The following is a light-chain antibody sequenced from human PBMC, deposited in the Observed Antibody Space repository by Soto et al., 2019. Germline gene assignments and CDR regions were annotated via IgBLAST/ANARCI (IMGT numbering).Light chain of an antibody. CDR1: QDISNY. J-gene: IGKJ3*01. V-gene: IGKV1-33*01. CDR3: QQDDYLPLS. CDR2: DAS. Sequence: DIQLTQSPSSLSASVGDRATITCKASQDISNYLNWYLQKPGQAPQLVICDASTLETAVPSRFSGGGSGTDFTPTISSLQPEDVVKDYGQQDDYLPLSFGPGTKVYI.